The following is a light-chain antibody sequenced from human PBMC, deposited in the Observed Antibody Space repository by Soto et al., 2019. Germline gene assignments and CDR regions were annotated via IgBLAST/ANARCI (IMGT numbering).Light chain of an antibody. J-gene: IGKJ4*01. CDR2: GAS. CDR1: ENIRSD. V-gene: IGKV3-15*01. Sequence: EIVMTQSPATLSVSPGESATLYCRASENIRSDLAWYQQKPGQAPRLLFYGASTRVTGIPARFSGRGSETEYTLTISSLQSEDFAVYYCQQYNHWPLTFGGGTKV. CDR3: QQYNHWPLT.